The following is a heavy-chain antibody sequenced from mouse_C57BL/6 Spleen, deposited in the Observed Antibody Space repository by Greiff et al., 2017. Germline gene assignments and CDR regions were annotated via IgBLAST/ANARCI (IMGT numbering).Heavy chain of an antibody. D-gene: IGHD2-4*01. CDR3: ARGVYYDYDGGDFDY. V-gene: IGHV3-6*01. CDR1: GYSITSGYY. J-gene: IGHJ2*01. CDR2: ISYDGSN. Sequence: EVKLVESGPGLVKPSQSLSLTCSVTGYSITSGYYWNWIRQFPGNKLEWMGYISYDGSNNYNPSLKNRISITRDTSKNQFFLKLNSVTTEDTATYYCARGVYYDYDGGDFDYWGQGTTLTVSS.